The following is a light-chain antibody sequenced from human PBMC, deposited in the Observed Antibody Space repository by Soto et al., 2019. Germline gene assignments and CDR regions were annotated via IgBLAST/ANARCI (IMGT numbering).Light chain of an antibody. J-gene: IGLJ3*02. V-gene: IGLV2-14*01. CDR2: EVS. CDR1: SSDVGGYNY. CDR3: SSSTGSSTPV. Sequence: QSALTQPASVSGSPGQSITISCTGTSSDVGGYNYVSWYQHHPGKAPKLMIYEVSNRPSGVSNRFSGTKSGNTSSLTISGHQADDEADYYCSSSTGSSTPVFGGGTKLTVL.